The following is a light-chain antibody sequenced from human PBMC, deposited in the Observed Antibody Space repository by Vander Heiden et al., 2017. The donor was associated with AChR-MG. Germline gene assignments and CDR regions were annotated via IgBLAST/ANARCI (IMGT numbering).Light chain of an antibody. Sequence: IQMTSIPSSLSASVGDRVTITCRASQSIDRYLSWYQQKPGQAPKLLIYVVSTLQSGVPSRFSGSRSGTDFTLTISSLQPEDFATYYCQQSYSTPRTFGQGTKLEIK. CDR2: VVS. J-gene: IGKJ2*01. CDR3: QQSYSTPRT. CDR1: QSIDRY. V-gene: IGKV1-39*01.